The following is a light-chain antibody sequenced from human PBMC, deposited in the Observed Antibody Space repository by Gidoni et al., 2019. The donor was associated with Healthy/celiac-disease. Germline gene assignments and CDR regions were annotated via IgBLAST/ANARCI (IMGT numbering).Light chain of an antibody. V-gene: IGKV1-27*01. J-gene: IGKJ4*01. Sequence: DIQMTQSPSSLSASVGDRVTITCRASQGISNYLAWYQQKPGKVPKLLIYAASTLPSGVPSRFRGSGSGTAFTLTLSSLPPEDVSTYSCPKYNSAPLTFGGGTKVEIK. CDR1: QGISNY. CDR3: PKYNSAPLT. CDR2: AAS.